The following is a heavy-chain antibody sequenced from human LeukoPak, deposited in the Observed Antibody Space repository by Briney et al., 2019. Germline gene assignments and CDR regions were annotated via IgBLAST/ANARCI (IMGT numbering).Heavy chain of an antibody. Sequence: SETLSLTCTVSGYSISSGYYWGWIRQPPGKGLEWIGSIYHSGSTYYNPSLKSRVTISVDTSKNQFSLKLSSVTAADTAVYYCARAATRATYVRSYWFDPWGQGTLVTVSS. D-gene: IGHD3-10*02. CDR2: IYHSGST. CDR1: GYSISSGYY. V-gene: IGHV4-38-2*02. CDR3: ARAATRATYVRSYWFDP. J-gene: IGHJ5*02.